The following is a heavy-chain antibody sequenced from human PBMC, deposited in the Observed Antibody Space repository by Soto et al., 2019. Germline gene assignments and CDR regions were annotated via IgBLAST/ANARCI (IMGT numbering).Heavy chain of an antibody. CDR1: GGTFSSYT. J-gene: IGHJ6*03. Sequence: SVKVSCKASGGTFSSYTISWVRQAPGQGLEWMGRIIPILGIANYAQKFQGRVTITADKSTSTAYMELSSLRSEDTAVYYCAGAQASPLDEYYCYYMDVSGKGTTVIGSS. CDR2: IIPILGIA. D-gene: IGHD2-21*01. V-gene: IGHV1-69*02. CDR3: AGAQASPLDEYYCYYMDV.